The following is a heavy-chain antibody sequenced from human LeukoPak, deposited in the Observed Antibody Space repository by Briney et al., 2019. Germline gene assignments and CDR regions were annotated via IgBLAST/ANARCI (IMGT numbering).Heavy chain of an antibody. CDR2: IYSSGST. D-gene: IGHD6-6*01. CDR3: ARDKGTSYLSSFDY. CDR1: GGSISSYH. J-gene: IGHJ4*02. V-gene: IGHV4-59*01. Sequence: PSETLSLTCTVSGGSISSYHWSWIRQPPGKGLESIGYIYSSGSTHYNPSLKSRVTISVDTSKNQFSLKLSSVTAADTAVYYCARDKGTSYLSSFDYWGQGTLVTVSS.